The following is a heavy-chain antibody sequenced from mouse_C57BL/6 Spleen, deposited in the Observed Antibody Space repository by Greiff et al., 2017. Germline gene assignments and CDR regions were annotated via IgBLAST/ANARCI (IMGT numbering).Heavy chain of an antibody. J-gene: IGHJ4*01. D-gene: IGHD1-1*01. CDR3: VRHAGSSYAMDY. CDR1: GFSFNTYA. V-gene: IGHV10-1*01. Sequence: EVKVVESGGGLVQPKGSLKLSCAASGFSFNTYAMNWVRQAPGKGLEWVARIRSKSNNYATYYADSVKDRFTISRDDSESMLYLQMNNLKTEDTAMYYCVRHAGSSYAMDYWGQGTSVTVSS. CDR2: IRSKSNNYAT.